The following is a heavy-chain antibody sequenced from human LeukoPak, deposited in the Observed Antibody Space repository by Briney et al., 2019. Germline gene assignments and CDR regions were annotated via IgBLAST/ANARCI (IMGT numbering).Heavy chain of an antibody. CDR3: ARVGSGYTVDY. D-gene: IGHD3-10*01. V-gene: IGHV3-33*01. Sequence: GGSLRLSCAASGFTFSSYGMHWVRQAPGKGLEWVAVIWFDGSKTYYSESVKGRFTVSRDNSKNTLFLQMNSLRVEDTAVYYCARVGSGYTVDYWGQGTLVTVSS. J-gene: IGHJ4*02. CDR1: GFTFSSYG. CDR2: IWFDGSKT.